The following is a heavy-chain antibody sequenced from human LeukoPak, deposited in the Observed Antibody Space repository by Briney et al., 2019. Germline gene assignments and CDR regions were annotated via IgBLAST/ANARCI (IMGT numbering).Heavy chain of an antibody. Sequence: SQTLSLTCAISGDSVSSNSAAWNWIRQSPSRGPEWLGRTYYRSEWYNDYAVSVKSRITINPDTSKNQFSLQLNSVTPEDTAVYYCARGLWFGELLGGYYYYMDVWDKGTTVTVSS. V-gene: IGHV6-1*01. CDR2: TYYRSEWYN. CDR3: ARGLWFGELLGGYYYYMDV. D-gene: IGHD3-10*01. J-gene: IGHJ6*03. CDR1: GDSVSSNSAA.